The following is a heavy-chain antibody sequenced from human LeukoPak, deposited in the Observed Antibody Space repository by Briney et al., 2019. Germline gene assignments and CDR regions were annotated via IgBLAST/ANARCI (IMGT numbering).Heavy chain of an antibody. D-gene: IGHD6-19*01. CDR2: INHSGST. Sequence: SETLSLICAVYGGSFSGYYWSWIRQPPGKGLEWIGEINHSGSTNYNPSLKSRVTISVDTSKNQFSLKLSSVTAADTAVYYCARGLWIAVAGTSIDYWGQGTLVTVSS. CDR3: ARGLWIAVAGTSIDY. CDR1: GGSFSGYY. J-gene: IGHJ4*02. V-gene: IGHV4-34*01.